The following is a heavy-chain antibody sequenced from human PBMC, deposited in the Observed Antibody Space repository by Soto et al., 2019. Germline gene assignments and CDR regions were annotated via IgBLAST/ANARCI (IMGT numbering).Heavy chain of an antibody. D-gene: IGHD5-18*01. CDR1: GLTFSSYA. CDR3: ARGSQLDY. J-gene: IGHJ4*02. CDR2: ISYDGSNK. Sequence: GGSLRLSCAASGLTFSSYAMHWVRQAPGKGLEWVAVISYDGSNKYYADSVKGRFTISRDNSKNTLYLQMNSLRAEDTAVYYCARGSQLDYWGQGTLVTVSS. V-gene: IGHV3-30-3*01.